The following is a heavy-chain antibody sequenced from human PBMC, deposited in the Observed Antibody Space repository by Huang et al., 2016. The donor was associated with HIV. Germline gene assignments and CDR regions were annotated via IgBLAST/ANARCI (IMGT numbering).Heavy chain of an antibody. Sequence: QVQLVQSGAEVKKPGASVTISCKASGFSILIYYIHWVRQAPGQGLEWMGRVNPSGGGADYAQKFKGRVTMTSDTSTRTLYMELSSLRSEDTAVYYCAREGITPSGTEVSGFDFWGQGTPVSVSS. CDR2: VNPSGGGA. CDR1: GFSILIYY. D-gene: IGHD6-13*01. CDR3: AREGITPSGTEVSGFDF. J-gene: IGHJ5*01. V-gene: IGHV1-46*03.